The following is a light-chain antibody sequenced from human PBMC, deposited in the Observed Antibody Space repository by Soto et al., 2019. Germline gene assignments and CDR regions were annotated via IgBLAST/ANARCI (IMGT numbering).Light chain of an antibody. CDR2: DVT. CDR1: TSDVGGYDY. J-gene: IGLJ1*01. V-gene: IGLV2-11*01. CDR3: CSYAGDFYV. Sequence: QSVLTHARSVSGVPGQAGAITYTGTTSDVGGYDYVSWYQQHPGKAPELIIFDVTKRPSGVPDRFSGSKSGNTASLTISGLQAEDEADYFCCSYAGDFYVFGSGTKVTVL.